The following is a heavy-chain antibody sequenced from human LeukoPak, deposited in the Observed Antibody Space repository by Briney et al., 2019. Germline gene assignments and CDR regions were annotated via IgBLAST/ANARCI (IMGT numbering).Heavy chain of an antibody. CDR3: ARDTALTTIAGGPDY. Sequence: GASVKVSCKASGYTFASYGITWMRQAPGQGLEWIGWISAYNHDTHYEQNLQDRVTMTTDTSTSTAYMELRSLTSDDTALYYCARDTALTTIAGGPDYWGHGTLVTVSS. D-gene: IGHD2-8*02. J-gene: IGHJ4*01. CDR1: GYTFASYG. V-gene: IGHV1-18*01. CDR2: ISAYNHDT.